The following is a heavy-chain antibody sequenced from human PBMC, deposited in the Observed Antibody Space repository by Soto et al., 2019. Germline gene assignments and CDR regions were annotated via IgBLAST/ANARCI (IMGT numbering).Heavy chain of an antibody. V-gene: IGHV3-11*06. Sequence: PRGSLTLSCAASGFTFSDYYMSWVRQAPGKGLEWVSYISSSSTYTNYADSVKGRFTISRDNAKNPLYLQMNTLRAEDTAVYYCARKNGSSLETSFDYWGQGTLVTVSS. CDR1: GFTFSDYY. CDR2: ISSSSTYT. J-gene: IGHJ4*02. D-gene: IGHD6-6*01. CDR3: ARKNGSSLETSFDY.